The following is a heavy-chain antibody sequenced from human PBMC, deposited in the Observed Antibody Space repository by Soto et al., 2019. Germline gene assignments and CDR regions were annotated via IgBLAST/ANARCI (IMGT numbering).Heavy chain of an antibody. Sequence: RASVKVSCKASGYTFTSYYMHWVRQAPGQGLEWMGIINPSGGSTSYAQKFQGRVTMTRDTSTSTVYMELSSLRSEDTAVYYCARELSGSYSRYYYYGMDVWGQGTTVTVSS. D-gene: IGHD1-26*01. CDR1: GYTFTSYY. J-gene: IGHJ6*02. V-gene: IGHV1-46*01. CDR3: ARELSGSYSRYYYYGMDV. CDR2: INPSGGST.